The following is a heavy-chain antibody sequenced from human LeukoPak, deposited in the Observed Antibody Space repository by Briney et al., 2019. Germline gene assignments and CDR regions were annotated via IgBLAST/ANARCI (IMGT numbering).Heavy chain of an antibody. V-gene: IGHV3-48*04. D-gene: IGHD2-15*01. J-gene: IGHJ4*02. CDR1: GFTFSSYS. CDR2: ISSSSSTI. CDR3: ARVAATRKYYFDY. Sequence: QPGGSLRLSFAASGFTFSSYSMNWVRQAPGKGLEWVSYISSSSSTIYYADSVKGRFTISRDNAKNSLYLQMNSLRAEDTAVYYCARVAATRKYYFDYWGQGTLVTVSS.